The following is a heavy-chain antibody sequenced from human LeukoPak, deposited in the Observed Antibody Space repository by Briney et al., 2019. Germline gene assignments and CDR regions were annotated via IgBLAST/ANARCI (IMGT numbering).Heavy chain of an antibody. CDR2: INHSGST. D-gene: IGHD3-10*01. Sequence: PSETLSLTCAVYGGSFSGYYWSWIRQPPGKGLEWIGEINHSGSTNYNPPLKSRVTISVDTSKNQVSLKLTSVTAADTAVYYCARHGRYGSGSSRTYCDNWGQGTLVTVSS. J-gene: IGHJ4*02. CDR1: GGSFSGYY. V-gene: IGHV4-34*01. CDR3: ARHGRYGSGSSRTYCDN.